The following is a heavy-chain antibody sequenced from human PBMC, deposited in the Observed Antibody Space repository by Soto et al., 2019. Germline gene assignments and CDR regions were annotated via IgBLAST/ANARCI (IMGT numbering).Heavy chain of an antibody. CDR3: AKGKGIARGAAGTVYYYGMDV. CDR2: ISGSGGST. CDR1: GFTFSSYA. Sequence: VGSLRLSCAASGFTFSSYAMSWVRQAPGKGLEWVSAISGSGGSTYYADSVKGRFTISRDNSKNTLYLQMNSLRAEDTAVYYCAKGKGIARGAAGTVYYYGMDVWGQGTTVTVSS. D-gene: IGHD6-13*01. V-gene: IGHV3-23*01. J-gene: IGHJ6*02.